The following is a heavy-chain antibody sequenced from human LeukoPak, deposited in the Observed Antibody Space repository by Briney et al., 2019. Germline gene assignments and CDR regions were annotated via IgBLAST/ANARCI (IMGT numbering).Heavy chain of an antibody. J-gene: IGHJ4*02. CDR1: GFTFDNHA. Sequence: PGGSLRLSCAASGFTFDNHALHWVRQAPRKGLEWVSGINNGGGSTYYADSVKGRLTISRDNSKNTLYLQMSNLRADDTAVYYCAKDLYYNWNYFDFWGQGTLVTVSS. CDR3: AKDLYYNWNYFDF. CDR2: INNGGGST. V-gene: IGHV3-23*01. D-gene: IGHD1-20*01.